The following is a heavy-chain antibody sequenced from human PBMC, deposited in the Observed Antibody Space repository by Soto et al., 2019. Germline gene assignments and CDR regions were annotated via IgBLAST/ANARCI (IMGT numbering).Heavy chain of an antibody. Sequence: QVQVVQSGDEVKKPGASVKVSCKASGYTFTNYGFSWVRQAPGQGLEWMRWISGYNGNTKYAEKFQDRVTLITATTTGAAQTELRTLRSHDAAVYYCAWEGQAPCSYFGMAAWGQGAAVTVSS. V-gene: IGHV1-18*01. CDR3: AWEGQAPCSYFGMAA. J-gene: IGHJ6*02. CDR2: ISGYNGNT. CDR1: GYTFTNYG. D-gene: IGHD2-15*01.